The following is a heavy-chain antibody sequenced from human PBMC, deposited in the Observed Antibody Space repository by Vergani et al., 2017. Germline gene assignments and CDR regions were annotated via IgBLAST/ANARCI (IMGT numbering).Heavy chain of an antibody. CDR1: GFTFSSYS. CDR3: ARDGXYYYDSSGYHHFDY. CDR2: ISSSSSYI. D-gene: IGHD3-22*01. Sequence: EVQLVESGGGLVKPGGSLRLSCAASGFTFSSYSMNWVRQAPGKGLEWVSSISSSSSYIYYADSVKGRFTISRDNAKNSLYLQMNSLRAEDTAVYYCARDGXYYYDSSGYHHFDYWGQGTLVTVSS. V-gene: IGHV3-21*01. J-gene: IGHJ4*02.